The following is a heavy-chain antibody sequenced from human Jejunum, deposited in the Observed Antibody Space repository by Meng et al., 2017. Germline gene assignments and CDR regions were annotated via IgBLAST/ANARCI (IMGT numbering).Heavy chain of an antibody. CDR3: AKAHDFWSGGFDN. V-gene: IGHV3-23*01. J-gene: IGHJ4*02. Sequence: GESLKISCIASGFSFSSYAMTWVRQAPGEGLEWVSTISGSSSETHYGNSVKGRVTISRDNSRNTVHLQLDNLRVEDTGLYYCAKAHDFWSGGFDNWGQGTLVTVSS. CDR1: GFSFSSYA. CDR2: ISGSSSET. D-gene: IGHD3-3*01.